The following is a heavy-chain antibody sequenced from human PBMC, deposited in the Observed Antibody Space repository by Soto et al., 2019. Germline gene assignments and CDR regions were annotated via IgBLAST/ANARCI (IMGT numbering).Heavy chain of an antibody. V-gene: IGHV3-74*01. CDR1: GFTFSSYW. D-gene: IGHD3-22*01. CDR3: ARGGRGGVYYYDSSYYDP. J-gene: IGHJ5*02. Sequence: PGGSLRLSCAASGFTFSSYWMHWVRQAPGKGLVWVSRINSDGSSTRNADSVKGRFTISRDNAKNTLYLQMNSLRAEDTAVYYCARGGRGGVYYYDSSYYDPWGQGTLVTVSS. CDR2: INSDGSST.